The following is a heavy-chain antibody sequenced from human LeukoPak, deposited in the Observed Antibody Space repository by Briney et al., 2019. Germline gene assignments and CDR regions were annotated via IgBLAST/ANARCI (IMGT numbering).Heavy chain of an antibody. CDR2: VSHDRSKK. CDR3: ARDSLYGDNSFDY. V-gene: IGHV3-30-3*01. Sequence: GRSLRLSCVASGFTVPNFPIHWVRQAPGKGLEWVAVVSHDRSKKTYADSVKGRFTISRDNAKGTLYLEMHSLRTEDTAVYYCARDSLYGDNSFDYWGQGTRVTVSS. D-gene: IGHD4-17*01. CDR1: GFTVPNFP. J-gene: IGHJ4*02.